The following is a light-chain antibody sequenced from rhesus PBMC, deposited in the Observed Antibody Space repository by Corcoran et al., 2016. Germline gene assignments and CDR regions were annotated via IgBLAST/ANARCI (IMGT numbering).Light chain of an antibody. V-gene: IGKV2-72*02. CDR3: LQDIQLPLT. CDR1: QSLLHSNGYTY. Sequence: DIVMTQTPLSLPVTPGEPASISCRSSQSLLHSNGYTYLFWYLQRPGQSPQLLIYLCSNRASGGPDRVSGSGSGTDFILKISRVEAEDVWVYYCLQDIQLPLTFGGGTKVEIK. J-gene: IGKJ4*01. CDR2: LCS.